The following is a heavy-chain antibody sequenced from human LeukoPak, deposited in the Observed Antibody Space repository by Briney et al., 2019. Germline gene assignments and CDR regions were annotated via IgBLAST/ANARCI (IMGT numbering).Heavy chain of an antibody. V-gene: IGHV4-39*07. CDR2: ISYTGNT. J-gene: IGHJ4*02. CDR3: ARVDYGDYGHYFNY. CDR1: GDSINSSNYY. Sequence: PSETLSLTCTVSGDSINSSNYYWAWIRQPPGKGLEWVGTISYTGNTYYIPSLKSRVTISVDTSKIQFSLKLSSVAAADTAVYYCARVDYGDYGHYFNYWGQGTLVTVSS. D-gene: IGHD4-17*01.